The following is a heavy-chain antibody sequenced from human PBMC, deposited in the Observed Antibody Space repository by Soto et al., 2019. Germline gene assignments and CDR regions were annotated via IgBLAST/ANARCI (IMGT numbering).Heavy chain of an antibody. J-gene: IGHJ5*02. CDR2: IRAYXXNX. V-gene: IGHV1-18*01. D-gene: IGHD6-6*01. CDR3: ARDTQDSSSSTWFDP. CDR1: GYTFTSYG. Sequence: GASVQVSCKASGYTFTSYGISLVRQAPGQGIEWMGWIRAYXXNXXXXXKXXGRVTMTTDTSTSTAYMELRSLRSDDTAVYYCARDTQDSSSSTWFDPWGQGTLVTVSS.